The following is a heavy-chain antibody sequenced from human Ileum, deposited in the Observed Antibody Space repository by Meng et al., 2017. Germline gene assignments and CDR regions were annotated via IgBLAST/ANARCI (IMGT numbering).Heavy chain of an antibody. CDR1: GFSFSDSS. V-gene: IGHV3-73*02. Sequence: EVQLVWAEGGFVQPGGSLKLSCAASGFSFSDSSMHWVRQASGKGLEWVGHIRSKANNYATAYAASVKGRFTISRDESKNTAYLQMSSLKTEDTAVYYCTRLYSAGWGQGTLVTVSS. CDR2: IRSKANNYAT. J-gene: IGHJ4*02. D-gene: IGHD6-13*01. CDR3: TRLYSAG.